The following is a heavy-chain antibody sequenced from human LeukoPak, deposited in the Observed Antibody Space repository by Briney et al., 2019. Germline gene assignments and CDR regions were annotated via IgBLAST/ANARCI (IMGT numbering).Heavy chain of an antibody. CDR3: ASPIVGATSYYCYGMDV. V-gene: IGHV1-2*02. D-gene: IGHD1-26*01. J-gene: IGHJ6*02. Sequence: ASVKVSCKASGYTFTGYYMHWVRQAPGQGLEWMGWINPNSGGTNYAQKFQGRVTMTRDTSISTAYMELSRLRSDDTAVYYCASPIVGATSYYCYGMDVWGQGTTVTVSS. CDR2: INPNSGGT. CDR1: GYTFTGYY.